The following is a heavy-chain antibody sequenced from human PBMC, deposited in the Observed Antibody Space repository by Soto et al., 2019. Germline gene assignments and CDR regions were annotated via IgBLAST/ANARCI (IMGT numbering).Heavy chain of an antibody. CDR3: TRYYYASSGYYVY. CDR1: GFNCGNYA. J-gene: IGHJ4*02. V-gene: IGHV3-49*04. CDR2: IRSETYGGTP. Sequence: EVRLVESGGGLVESGRSLRLSCTGSGFNCGNYAMSWVRQAPGKGPEWVGFIRSETYGGTPDYAASLRGRFTISRDDSKSIAYVEINSQQTDDTAVYYCTRYYYASSGYYVYWGQGTLVTVSS. D-gene: IGHD3-22*01.